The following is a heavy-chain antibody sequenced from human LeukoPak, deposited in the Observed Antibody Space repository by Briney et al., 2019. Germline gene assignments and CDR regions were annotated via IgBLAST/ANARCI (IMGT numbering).Heavy chain of an antibody. V-gene: IGHV1-2*02. CDR3: ARDPVGAAVAFDI. J-gene: IGHJ3*02. Sequence: ASVKISCKASGYTFTGYYMHWVRQAPGQGLEWMGWINPNSGGTSYAQKFQGRVTMTRDTSISTAYMELSRLRSDDTAVYYCARDPVGAAVAFDIWGQGTMVTVSS. D-gene: IGHD1-26*01. CDR2: INPNSGGT. CDR1: GYTFTGYY.